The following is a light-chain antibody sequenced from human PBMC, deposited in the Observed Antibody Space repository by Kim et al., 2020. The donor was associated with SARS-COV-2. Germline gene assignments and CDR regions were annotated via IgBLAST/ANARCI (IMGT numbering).Light chain of an antibody. J-gene: IGKJ4*01. Sequence: SVGDRDTITCRASQGISNYLAWYQQKPGKVPKLLIYAASTLQSGVPSRFSGSGSGTDFTLTISSLQPEDVATYYCQKYNSAPPLTFGGGTKVDIK. V-gene: IGKV1-27*01. CDR3: QKYNSAPPLT. CDR1: QGISNY. CDR2: AAS.